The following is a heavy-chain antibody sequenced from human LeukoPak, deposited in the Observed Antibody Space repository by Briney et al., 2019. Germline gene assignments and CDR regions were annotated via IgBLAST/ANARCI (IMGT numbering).Heavy chain of an antibody. Sequence: XSVXXSCKASGXTFSSXXISWVXXAXXQXXXXXXGXXPPFGTGNYAQNFQGRVTITADESTSTVYMELSSLRSEDTAVYYCARVRVVRDSSIYSYYGMDVWGQGTTVTVSS. CDR1: GXTFSSXX. J-gene: IGHJ6*02. V-gene: IGHV1-69*01. CDR3: ARVRVVRDSSIYSYYGMDV. CDR2: XXPPFGTG. D-gene: IGHD3-10*01.